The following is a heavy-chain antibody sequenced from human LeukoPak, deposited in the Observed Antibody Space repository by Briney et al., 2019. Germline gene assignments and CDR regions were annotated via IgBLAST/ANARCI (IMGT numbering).Heavy chain of an antibody. CDR2: IRNKANSYTT. V-gene: IGHV3-72*01. CDR1: GFTFSDHY. CDR3: TRVNTVTSYTFDY. D-gene: IGHD4-23*01. Sequence: GGSLRLSCAASGFTFSDHYMDWVRQAPGKGLEWVGRIRNKANSYTTEYAASVEGRFTISRDDSENSLFLQMSSLKAEDTAVYYCTRVNTVTSYTFDYWGQGTLVTISS. J-gene: IGHJ4*02.